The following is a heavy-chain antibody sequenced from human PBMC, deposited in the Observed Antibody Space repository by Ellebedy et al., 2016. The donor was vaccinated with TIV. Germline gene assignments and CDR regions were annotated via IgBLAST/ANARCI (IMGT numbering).Heavy chain of an antibody. CDR2: IYSGGNT. CDR3: ASSPSQGY. J-gene: IGHJ4*02. V-gene: IGHV3-53*01. Sequence: GESLKISCAASGFTVSNNYMSWVRQAPGKGLEWVSVIYSGGNTFYAESVKGRFTISRDSSQNKLDLQMDSLRAEDTAVYYCASSPSQGYWGQGTLVTVSS. CDR1: GFTVSNNY.